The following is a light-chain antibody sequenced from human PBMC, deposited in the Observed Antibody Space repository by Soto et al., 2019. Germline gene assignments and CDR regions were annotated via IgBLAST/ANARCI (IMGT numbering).Light chain of an antibody. CDR3: QQRFNWQVT. CDR1: QRVSNH. J-gene: IGKJ5*01. V-gene: IGKV3D-11*02. Sequence: ETVMTQSPVTLSVSPGDTATLSCRASQRVSNHFAWYQQKPGQAPRLLIYAASNRATGIPARFSGSGSGTDLTITISSLEPEDCAVYDCQQRFNWQVTFGQGTRLEIK. CDR2: AAS.